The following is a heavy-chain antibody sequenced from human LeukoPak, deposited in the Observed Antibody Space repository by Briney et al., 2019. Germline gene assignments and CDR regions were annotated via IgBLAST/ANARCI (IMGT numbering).Heavy chain of an antibody. CDR1: GYSFTDYY. V-gene: IGHV1-2*02. Sequence: ASVKVSCKASGYSFTDYYIHWVRQAPGQGLEWMGWINPNSGDTSYAQNFHGRVTMTRDWSINTAYLEVSSVKSDDTVVFYCARGERWLIRYWGQGTLVTVSS. CDR3: ARGERWLIRY. J-gene: IGHJ4*02. CDR2: INPNSGDT. D-gene: IGHD6-19*01.